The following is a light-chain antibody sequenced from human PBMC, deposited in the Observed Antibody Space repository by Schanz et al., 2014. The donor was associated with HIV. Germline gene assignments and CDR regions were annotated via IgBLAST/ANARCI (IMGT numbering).Light chain of an antibody. V-gene: IGKV3-20*01. CDR2: GAS. CDR3: QQYDSPPWT. CDR1: QSVSSN. Sequence: EIVLTQSPATLSVSPGERATLSCRASQSVSSNLAWYQQKPGQAPRLLIYGASTRATGIPARFSDSESGTDFTLTISRVEAEDYAVYYCQQYDSPPWTFGQGTKVEVK. J-gene: IGKJ1*01.